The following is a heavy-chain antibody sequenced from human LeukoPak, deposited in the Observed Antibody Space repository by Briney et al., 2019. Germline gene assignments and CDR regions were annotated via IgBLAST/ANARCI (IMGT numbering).Heavy chain of an antibody. CDR2: ISGSGATT. Sequence: GGSLRLSCAASGFTFSNYAMTWVRQAPGKGLEWVSTISGSGATTYYTDSVKGRFTISRDNSKNTLYLQMITLRADDTAIYYCAKGQERTRIAARPSALDFWGQGTLVTVSS. V-gene: IGHV3-23*01. J-gene: IGHJ4*02. D-gene: IGHD6-6*01. CDR3: AKGQERTRIAARPSALDF. CDR1: GFTFSNYA.